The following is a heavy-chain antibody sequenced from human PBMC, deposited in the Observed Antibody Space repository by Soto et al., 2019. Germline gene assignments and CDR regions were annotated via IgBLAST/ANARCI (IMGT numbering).Heavy chain of an antibody. Sequence: EVQLVESGGGLVQPGGSLRLSCAASGFTFSSYSMNWVRQAPGKGLEWVSYISSSSSTIYYADSVKGRFTVSRDNAENSLYLQMNSLRAEDTAVYYCASSWFGELFFDYWGQGTLVTVSS. D-gene: IGHD3-10*01. CDR1: GFTFSSYS. CDR3: ASSWFGELFFDY. J-gene: IGHJ4*02. V-gene: IGHV3-48*01. CDR2: ISSSSSTI.